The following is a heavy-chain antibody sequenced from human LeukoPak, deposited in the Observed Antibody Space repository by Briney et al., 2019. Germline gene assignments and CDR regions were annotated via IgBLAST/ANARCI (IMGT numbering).Heavy chain of an antibody. J-gene: IGHJ4*02. D-gene: IGHD3-22*01. CDR2: ISSSSSYI. CDR3: AREYDSSGYYWGYFDY. V-gene: IGHV3-21*01. Sequence: PGGSLRLSCAASGFTFSSYSMNWVRQAPGKGLEWVSSISSSSSYIYYADSVKGRFTISRDNAKNSLYLQMNSLRAEDTAVYYCAREYDSSGYYWGYFDYWGQGTLVTVSS. CDR1: GFTFSSYS.